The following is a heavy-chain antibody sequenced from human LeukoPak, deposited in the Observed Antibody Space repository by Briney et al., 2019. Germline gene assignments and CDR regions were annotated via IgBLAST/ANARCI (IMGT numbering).Heavy chain of an antibody. CDR3: GTSLDAAINT. CDR1: GFTFSSYW. J-gene: IGHJ4*02. D-gene: IGHD5-18*01. CDR2: IKYDGSDK. Sequence: GGSLRLPCEASGFTFSSYWMTWVRQAPGKGLEWLANIKYDGSDKYYAASVKGRCTISRDNARNSLYLQMNSLRAGDTAVYYCGTSLDAAINTGGQGILVTVSS. V-gene: IGHV3-7*01.